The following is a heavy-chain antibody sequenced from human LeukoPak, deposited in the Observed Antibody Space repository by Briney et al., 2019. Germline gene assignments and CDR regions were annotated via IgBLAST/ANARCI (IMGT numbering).Heavy chain of an antibody. CDR3: ASDATRGGDFDY. Sequence: GGSLRLSCAASGFTLSSYWMSWVRQAPGKGLEWVANINEDGNEKYYLGSVEGRFTISRDNAKNSLYLEMSSLRAEDTAVYYCASDATRGGDFDYWGQGTLVTVSS. CDR1: GFTLSSYW. V-gene: IGHV3-7*01. CDR2: INEDGNEK. D-gene: IGHD1-26*01. J-gene: IGHJ4*02.